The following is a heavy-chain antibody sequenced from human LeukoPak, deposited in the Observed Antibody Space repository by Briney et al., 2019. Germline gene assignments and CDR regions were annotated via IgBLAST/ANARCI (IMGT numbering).Heavy chain of an antibody. Sequence: SETLSLTCSVSRASITQHYWSWIRQPPGHGLEYIGYFYYVGNIYYTSSVRSRVTILVDTSKNQFTLNLRSVTAADTAKYYCTRGITGHYRSLGGFAFDIWGQGTMVAVSS. CDR1: RASITQHY. D-gene: IGHD3-16*01. CDR3: TRGITGHYRSLGGFAFDI. V-gene: IGHV4-59*11. J-gene: IGHJ3*02. CDR2: FYYVGNI.